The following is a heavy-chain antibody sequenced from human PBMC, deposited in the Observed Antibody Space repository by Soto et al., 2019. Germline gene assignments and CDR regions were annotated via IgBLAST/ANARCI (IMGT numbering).Heavy chain of an antibody. CDR1: GGCLSSYY. CDR2: IYYSGST. D-gene: IGHD4-17*01. V-gene: IGHV4-59*12. J-gene: IGHJ4*02. CDR3: AGDPYGNYGLCYFDS. Sequence: PSETLSISSTVSGGCLSSYYWSWIRQSPGKGLEWIGYIYYSGSTKYKPSLKSRVTISVDTSKNQFSLKVSSATAADTAVYYCAGDPYGNYGLCYFDSWGLGVLVTVFS.